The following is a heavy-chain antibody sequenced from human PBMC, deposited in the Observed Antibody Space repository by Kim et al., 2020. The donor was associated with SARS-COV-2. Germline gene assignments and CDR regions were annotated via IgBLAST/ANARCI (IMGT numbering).Heavy chain of an antibody. D-gene: IGHD2-2*01. CDR2: IYYSGST. V-gene: IGHV4-61*01. J-gene: IGHJ4*02. Sequence: SETLSLTCTVSGGSVSSGSYYWSWIRQPPGKGLEWIGYIYYSGSTNYNPSLKSRVAISVDTSKNQFSLRLTSVTAADTAVYYCARAGYARTFDYWGQGTLVTVSS. CDR3: ARAGYARTFDY. CDR1: GGSVSSGSYY.